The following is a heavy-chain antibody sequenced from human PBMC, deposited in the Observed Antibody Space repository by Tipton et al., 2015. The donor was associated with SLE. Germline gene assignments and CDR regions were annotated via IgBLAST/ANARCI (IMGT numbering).Heavy chain of an antibody. CDR1: GGSISSYY. Sequence: LRLSCTVSGGSISSYYWSWIRQPPGKGLEWIGYIYYSGSTNYNPSLKSRVTISVDTSKNQFSLKLSSVTAADTAVYYCARLYYDFWSGYYSRWFDPWGQGTLVTVSS. J-gene: IGHJ5*02. V-gene: IGHV4-59*01. CDR3: ARLYYDFWSGYYSRWFDP. D-gene: IGHD3-3*01. CDR2: IYYSGST.